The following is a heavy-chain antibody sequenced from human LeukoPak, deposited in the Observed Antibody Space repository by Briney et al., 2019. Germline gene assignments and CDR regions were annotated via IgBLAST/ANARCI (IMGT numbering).Heavy chain of an antibody. V-gene: IGHV3-23*01. J-gene: IGHJ6*02. CDR3: ASFVNYYDSSGYPVYYYYYGMDV. CDR2: ISGSGGST. Sequence: GGSLRLSCAACGLTFTSYAMSWVRQAPGKGLEWVSAISGSGGSTYYADSVKGRFTISRDNSKNTLYLQMNSLRAEDTAVYYCASFVNYYDSSGYPVYYYYYGMDVWGQGTTVTVSS. D-gene: IGHD3-22*01. CDR1: GLTFTSYA.